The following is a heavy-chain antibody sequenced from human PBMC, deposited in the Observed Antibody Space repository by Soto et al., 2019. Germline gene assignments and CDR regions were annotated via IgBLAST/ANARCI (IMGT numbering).Heavy chain of an antibody. D-gene: IGHD4-4*01. J-gene: IGHJ6*02. V-gene: IGHV4-59*01. CDR2: IYYSGST. CDR1: GGTISTYY. Sequence: SETLSLTCTVSGGTISTYYWNWIRQPPGKGLEWIGYIYYSGSTKYNPSLRGRAILSVDTSKSWFSLRLDSLTAADTAVYYCARGSAVPTLRWMDVWDQGTTVTVSS. CDR3: ARGSAVPTLRWMDV.